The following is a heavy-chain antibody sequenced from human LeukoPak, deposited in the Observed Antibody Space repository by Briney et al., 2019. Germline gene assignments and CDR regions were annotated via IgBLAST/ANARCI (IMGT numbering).Heavy chain of an antibody. CDR2: IYYNGST. CDR3: ARVGAPYGSGSAEPTVYYFDY. CDR1: GGSISNSSYY. Sequence: PSETLSLTSTVSGGSISNSSYYWGWIRQPPGKGLEWIGRIYYNGSTYYIPSLKSRVTISVDTSKNQFSLKLSSVTAADTAVYYCARVGAPYGSGSAEPTVYYFDYWGQGTLVTVSS. D-gene: IGHD3-10*01. V-gene: IGHV4-39*07. J-gene: IGHJ4*02.